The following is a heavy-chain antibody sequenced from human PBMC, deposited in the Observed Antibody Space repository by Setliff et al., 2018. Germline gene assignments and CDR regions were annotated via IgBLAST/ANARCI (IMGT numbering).Heavy chain of an antibody. CDR3: ARGPPDFVVVPAAAKFDI. Sequence: ASVKVSCKTSGYTFTNFGINWVRQAPGRGLEWMGWNSAYAQKFQGRVTMTTDTPTSTAYMELRSLRSDDTAVYYCARGPPDFVVVPAAAKFDIWGQGTLVTVSS. CDR2: NSAY. CDR1: GYTFTNFG. J-gene: IGHJ4*02. V-gene: IGHV1-18*01. D-gene: IGHD2-2*01.